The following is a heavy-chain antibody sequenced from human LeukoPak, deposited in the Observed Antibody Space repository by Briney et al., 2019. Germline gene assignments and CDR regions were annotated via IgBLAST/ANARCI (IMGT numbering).Heavy chain of an antibody. D-gene: IGHD3-3*01. CDR1: GFIINGHY. V-gene: IGHV3-53*01. CDR2: IYTSGTT. Sequence: GGSLRLSCAASGFIINGHYMSWVRQAPGEGLECVSLIYTSGTTTYADSVKGRFTISRDPSKNTVYLQMNRLRVEDTAVYYCARDKPGFLEGDMDVWGIGTTVTVSS. J-gene: IGHJ6*03. CDR3: ARDKPGFLEGDMDV.